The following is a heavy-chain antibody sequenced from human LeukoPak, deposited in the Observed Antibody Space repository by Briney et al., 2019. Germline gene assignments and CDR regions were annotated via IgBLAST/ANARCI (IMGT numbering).Heavy chain of an antibody. CDR1: GFTVSNNY. V-gene: IGHV3-53*01. Sequence: GGSLRLSCAASGFTVSNNYMSWVRQAPGKGLEWVSVIYSGGSTSYADSVKGRFTISRDNYKNTLYLQLNSLRAEDTAAYYCARDPNYHDTSGYYLGYWGQGTPVTVSS. J-gene: IGHJ4*02. D-gene: IGHD3-22*01. CDR3: ARDPNYHDTSGYYLGY. CDR2: IYSGGST.